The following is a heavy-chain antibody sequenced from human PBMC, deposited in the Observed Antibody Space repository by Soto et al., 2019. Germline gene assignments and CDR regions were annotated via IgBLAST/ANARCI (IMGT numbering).Heavy chain of an antibody. D-gene: IGHD3-10*01. CDR1: GFTFSSYA. CDR3: AKDCTTYYYGSGSQRYLDY. CDR2: ISGSGGST. Sequence: GGSLRLSCAASGFTFSSYAMSWVRQAPGKGLEWVSAISGSGGSTYYADSVKGRFTISRDNSKNTLYLQMNSLRAEDTAVYYCAKDCTTYYYGSGSQRYLDYWGQGTLVTVSS. V-gene: IGHV3-23*01. J-gene: IGHJ4*02.